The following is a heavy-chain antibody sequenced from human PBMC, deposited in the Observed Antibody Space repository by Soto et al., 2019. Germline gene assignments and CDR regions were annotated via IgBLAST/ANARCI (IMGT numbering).Heavy chain of an antibody. V-gene: IGHV3-30*18. Sequence: QVQLVESGGGVVQPGRSLRLSCAASGFTFSSYGMHWVRQAPGKGLEWVAVISYDGSNKYYADSVKGRFTISRDNSKNTLYLQMKSLRAEDTAVYYCAKDREDSVVVVARRPGGGMDLWGQGATVTVSS. CDR1: GFTFSSYG. D-gene: IGHD2-15*01. CDR2: ISYDGSNK. J-gene: IGHJ6*02. CDR3: AKDREDSVVVVARRPGGGMDL.